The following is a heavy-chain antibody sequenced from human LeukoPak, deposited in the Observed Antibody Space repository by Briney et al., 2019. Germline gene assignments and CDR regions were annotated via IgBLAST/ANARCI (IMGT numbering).Heavy chain of an antibody. D-gene: IGHD1-26*01. CDR2: INPSNGIT. CDR3: ARNDLGAETHSIDY. V-gene: IGHV1-2*02. Sequence: ASVKVSCEASGYTFTSYYMHWVRQAPGQSLEWMGWINPSNGITKYTHKYQGRVTMTRDTSISTAYMELSSLRSDDTAVYYRARNDLGAETHSIDYWGQGTLVTVSS. J-gene: IGHJ4*02. CDR1: GYTFTSYY.